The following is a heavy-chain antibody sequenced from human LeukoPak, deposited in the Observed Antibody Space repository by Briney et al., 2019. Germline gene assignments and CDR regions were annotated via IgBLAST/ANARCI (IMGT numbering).Heavy chain of an antibody. V-gene: IGHV1-18*01. J-gene: IGHJ6*02. CDR3: ARGPNSGYDYGFGDYYYYGMDV. CDR2: ISAYNGNT. Sequence: ASVTVSCKASGYTFTSYGISWVRQAPGQGLEWMGWISAYNGNTNYAQKLQGRVTMTTDTSTSTAYMELRSLRSDDTAVYYCARGPNSGYDYGFGDYYYYGMDVWGQGTTVTVSS. D-gene: IGHD5-12*01. CDR1: GYTFTSYG.